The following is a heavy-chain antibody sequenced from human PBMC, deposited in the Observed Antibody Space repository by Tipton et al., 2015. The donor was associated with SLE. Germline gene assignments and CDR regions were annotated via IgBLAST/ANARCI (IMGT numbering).Heavy chain of an antibody. Sequence: LRLSCAASGFTFSDYYMSWIRQPPGKGLEWIGYIHYTESANYNPSLRSRVTISVDKSKNQFSLKLSSVTAADTAVYYCARVTRGGASRAWFDPWGQGTLVTVSS. J-gene: IGHJ5*02. CDR3: ARVTRGGASRAWFDP. CDR1: GFTFSDYY. D-gene: IGHD4-11*01. V-gene: IGHV4-59*01. CDR2: IHYTESA.